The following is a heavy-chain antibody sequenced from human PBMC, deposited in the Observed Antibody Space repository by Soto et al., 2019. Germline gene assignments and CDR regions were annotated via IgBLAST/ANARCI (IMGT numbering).Heavy chain of an antibody. J-gene: IGHJ3*02. CDR1: GFTFDDYG. Sequence: GGSLRLSCAASGFTFDDYGMSWVRQGPGKGLEWVSGISWNGGSTGYASSVKGRFTISRDNAKNSLYLQMNSLRAEDTALYHCARIDGSFWSGYSAFDIWGQGTLVTVSS. CDR2: ISWNGGST. V-gene: IGHV3-20*01. CDR3: ARIDGSFWSGYSAFDI. D-gene: IGHD3-3*01.